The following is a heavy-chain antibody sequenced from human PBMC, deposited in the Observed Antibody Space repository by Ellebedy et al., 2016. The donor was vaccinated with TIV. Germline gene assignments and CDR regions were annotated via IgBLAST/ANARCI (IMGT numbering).Heavy chain of an antibody. CDR1: GGSISSYY. J-gene: IGHJ5*02. V-gene: IGHV4-59*01. CDR3: ARRERPSRRNWFDP. Sequence: SETLSLXXTVSGGSISSYYWSWIRQPPGKGLEWIGYIYYSGSTNYNPSLKSRVTISVDTSKNQFSLKLSSVTAADTAVYYCARRERPSRRNWFDPWGQGTLVTVSS. CDR2: IYYSGST. D-gene: IGHD6-25*01.